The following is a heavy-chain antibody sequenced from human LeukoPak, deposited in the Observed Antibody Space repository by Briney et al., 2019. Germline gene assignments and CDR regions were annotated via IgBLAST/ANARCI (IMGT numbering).Heavy chain of an antibody. V-gene: IGHV3-23*01. CDR3: AKGQQLVRSLPYFQH. CDR1: GFTFSSYA. J-gene: IGHJ1*01. D-gene: IGHD6-13*01. CDR2: ISGSGGST. Sequence: KSGGSLRLSCAASGFTFSSYAMSWVRQAPGKGLEWVSVISGSGGSTYYADSVKGRFTISRDNSKNTLYLQMNSLRAEDMAVYYCAKGQQLVRSLPYFQHWGQGTLVTVSS.